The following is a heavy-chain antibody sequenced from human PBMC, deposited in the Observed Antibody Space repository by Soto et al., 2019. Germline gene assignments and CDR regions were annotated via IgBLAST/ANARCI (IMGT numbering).Heavy chain of an antibody. V-gene: IGHV3-33*01. CDR3: ARDSASGEGFDF. Sequence: QAQLVESGGGVVQPGRSLRLSCAASGFTFSSYGMHWVRQAPGKGLEWMAVIWYDGNSKDYGDSVRGRFTVSRDNSTNTLYLQMDSLRAEDTAVYYCARDSASGEGFDFWGQGTLVTVSS. J-gene: IGHJ4*02. CDR1: GFTFSSYG. CDR2: IWYDGNSK. D-gene: IGHD7-27*01.